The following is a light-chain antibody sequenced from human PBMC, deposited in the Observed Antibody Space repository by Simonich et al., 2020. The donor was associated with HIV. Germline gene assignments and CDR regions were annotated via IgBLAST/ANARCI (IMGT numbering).Light chain of an antibody. CDR2: GAS. Sequence: EIVMTQSPATLSVSPGERATLSCRASQSVSSNLAWYQQKPRQSPRLLIYGASARATGIPARFSGSGSGTEFTLTISSLQSEDFAVYYCQQYNYWPLFLTFGGGTKVEIK. CDR1: QSVSSN. J-gene: IGKJ4*01. CDR3: QQYNYWPLFLT. V-gene: IGKV3-15*01.